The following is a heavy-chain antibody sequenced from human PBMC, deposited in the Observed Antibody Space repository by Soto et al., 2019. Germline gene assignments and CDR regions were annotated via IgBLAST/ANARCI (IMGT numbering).Heavy chain of an antibody. D-gene: IGHD5-18*01. CDR3: VKILQYSYGLPH. Sequence: VPLVESGGGLVQPGGSLRLSCSASGFTFSSYAMHWVRQAPGKGLEYVSAINSNGGSTYYADSVKGRFTISRDNSKHTLYLQMSSLRAEDTAVYYCVKILQYSYGLPHWGQGTLVTVSS. CDR2: INSNGGST. CDR1: GFTFSSYA. V-gene: IGHV3-64D*06. J-gene: IGHJ4*02.